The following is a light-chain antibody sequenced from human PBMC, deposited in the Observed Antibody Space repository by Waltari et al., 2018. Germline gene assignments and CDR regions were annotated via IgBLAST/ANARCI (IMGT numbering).Light chain of an antibody. J-gene: IGLJ2*01. CDR1: SSDIGTSNY. Sequence: QTALTQPASVSGSPGQSITISCTGASSDIGTSNYVSWYQQHPGKAPKLMFYAVSNRPSTVSDRFSGSKSANTASLTISGLRAEDEAYYYCSSSSTFTTLVVFGGGTKLTVL. CDR2: AVS. V-gene: IGLV2-14*03. CDR3: SSSSTFTTLVV.